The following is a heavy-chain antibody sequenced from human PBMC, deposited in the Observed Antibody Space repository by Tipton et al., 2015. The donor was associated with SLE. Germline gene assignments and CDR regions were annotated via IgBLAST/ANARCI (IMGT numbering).Heavy chain of an antibody. CDR1: GFTFDDYA. CDR3: AKDRTASSYWYFDL. J-gene: IGHJ2*01. Sequence: RSLRLSCAASGFTFDDYAMHWVRQAPGKGLAWVSGISWNSGSIGYADSVKGRFTISRDNAKNSLYLQMNSLRAEDTALYYCAKDRTASSYWYFDLWGRGTLVTVSS. V-gene: IGHV3-9*01. CDR2: ISWNSGSI.